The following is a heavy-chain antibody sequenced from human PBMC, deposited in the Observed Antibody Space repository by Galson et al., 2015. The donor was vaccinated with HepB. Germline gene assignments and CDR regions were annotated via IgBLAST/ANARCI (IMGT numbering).Heavy chain of an antibody. CDR3: ARAPRTAAGPLGHYYYGMDV. Sequence: SVKVSCKASGYTFTSYGISWVRQAPGQGLEWMGWISAYNGNTNYAQKLQGRVTMTTDTSTSTAYMELRSLRSDDTAVYYCARAPRTAAGPLGHYYYGMDVWGQETTVTVSS. CDR2: ISAYNGNT. CDR1: GYTFTSYG. J-gene: IGHJ6*02. D-gene: IGHD6-13*01. V-gene: IGHV1-18*04.